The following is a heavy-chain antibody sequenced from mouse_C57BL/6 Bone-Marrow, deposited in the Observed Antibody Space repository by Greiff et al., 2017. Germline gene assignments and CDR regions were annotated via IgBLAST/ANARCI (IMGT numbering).Heavy chain of an antibody. J-gene: IGHJ3*01. V-gene: IGHV14-4*01. D-gene: IGHD2-1*01. CDR2: IDPENGDT. Sequence: EVKVEESGAELVRPGASVKLSCTASGFNIKDDYMHWVKQRPEQGLEWIGWIDPENGDTEYASKFQGKATITADTSSNTAYLQLSSLTSEDTAVYYCTTDGNFSLFAYWGQGTLVTVSA. CDR3: TTDGNFSLFAY. CDR1: GFNIKDDY.